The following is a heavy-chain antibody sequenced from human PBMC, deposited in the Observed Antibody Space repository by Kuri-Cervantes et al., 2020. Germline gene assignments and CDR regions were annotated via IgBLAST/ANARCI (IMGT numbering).Heavy chain of an antibody. CDR3: ARGGYSGYDFDY. CDR1: GFIFSDYG. J-gene: IGHJ4*02. CDR2: IRYDGTNK. V-gene: IGHV3-30*02. Sequence: GESLKISCAASGFIFSDYGMHWVRQAPGKGLEWVSFIRYDGTNKYCADSVKGRFTISRDNAKNSLYLQMNSLRAEDTAVYYCARGGYSGYDFDYWGQGTLVTVSS. D-gene: IGHD5-12*01.